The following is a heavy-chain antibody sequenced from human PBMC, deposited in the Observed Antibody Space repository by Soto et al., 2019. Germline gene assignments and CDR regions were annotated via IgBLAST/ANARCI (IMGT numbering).Heavy chain of an antibody. V-gene: IGHV3-21*01. CDR2: ISSSSSYI. D-gene: IGHD1-20*01. Sequence: GGSLRLSCAASGFTFSSYSMNWVRQAPGKGLEWVSSISSSSSYIYYADSLKGRFTISRDNAENSLYLQMNSLRAEDTAVYYCARGGSNWNYWGQGTLVTVSS. CDR3: ARGGSNWNY. CDR1: GFTFSSYS. J-gene: IGHJ4*02.